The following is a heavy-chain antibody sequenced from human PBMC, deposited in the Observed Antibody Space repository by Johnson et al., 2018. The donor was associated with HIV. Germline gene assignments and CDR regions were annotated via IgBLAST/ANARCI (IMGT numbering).Heavy chain of an antibody. D-gene: IGHD5-12*01. J-gene: IGHJ3*02. Sequence: VESGGGLVQPGGSLRLSCEVSGFTFSRYWMHWVRQAPGKGLVWVSRINSDGSSTNYADSVKGRFTISRDNAKNTLYLQMNSLRAEDTAVFYCARDAKVGYGDAFDIWGHVTMVTVSS. CDR3: ARDAKVGYGDAFDI. CDR2: INSDGSST. CDR1: GFTFSRYW. V-gene: IGHV3-74*01.